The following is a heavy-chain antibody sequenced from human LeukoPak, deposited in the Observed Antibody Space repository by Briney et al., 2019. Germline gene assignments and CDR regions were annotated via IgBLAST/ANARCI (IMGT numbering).Heavy chain of an antibody. CDR1: GFSFSSYA. D-gene: IGHD3-10*01. CDR2: MSNDGRNE. V-gene: IGHV3-30*04. CDR3: ARDPYSLGSRINSDY. J-gene: IGHJ4*02. Sequence: HPGGSLRLSCAASGFSFSSYAMHWVRQAPGKGLEWVAVMSNDGRNEHYADSVKGRFTISRDNSKNTLYLQMNSLRGEDTAVYYCARDPYSLGSRINSDYWGQGTLVTVSS.